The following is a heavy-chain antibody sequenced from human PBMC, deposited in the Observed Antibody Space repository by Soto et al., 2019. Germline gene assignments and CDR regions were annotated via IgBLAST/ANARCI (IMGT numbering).Heavy chain of an antibody. CDR1: GDTISIYV. CDR3: ASKGNVGYCTGGTCYRPDFVY. CDR2: IIPMFGTA. Sequence: ASVKVSCKASGDTISIYVIHWVRQAPGQGLEWMGGIIPMFGTAKYAQKFQGRVTITADEATSTAFMDVSSLTSEDTAVYYCASKGNVGYCTGGTCYRPDFVYWGEGSLVTVAS. J-gene: IGHJ4*02. V-gene: IGHV1-69*13. D-gene: IGHD2-15*01.